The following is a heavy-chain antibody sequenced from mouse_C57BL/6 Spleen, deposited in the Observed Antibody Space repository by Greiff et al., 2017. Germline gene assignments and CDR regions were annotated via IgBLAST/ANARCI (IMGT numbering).Heavy chain of an antibody. J-gene: IGHJ2*01. CDR1: GYAFSSYW. V-gene: IGHV1-80*01. CDR3: ARLNYGYDDY. CDR2: IYPGDGDT. Sequence: QVQLKESGAELVKPGASVKISCKASGYAFSSYWMNWVKQRPGKGLEWIGQIYPGDGDTNYNGKFKGKATLTADKSSSTAYMQLSSLTSEDSAVYFCARLNYGYDDYWGQGTTLTVSS. D-gene: IGHD2-2*01.